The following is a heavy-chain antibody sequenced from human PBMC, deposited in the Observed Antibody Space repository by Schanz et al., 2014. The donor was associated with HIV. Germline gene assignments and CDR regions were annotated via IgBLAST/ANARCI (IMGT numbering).Heavy chain of an antibody. CDR2: ISESGGRT. J-gene: IGHJ6*02. CDR3: VRGQRLNSHSYYRGMAV. D-gene: IGHD6-25*01. CDR1: GFTFNNYA. Sequence: EVQLLESGGGLVQPGGSLRLSCAASGFTFNNYAMTWVRQAPGKGLEWVSSISESGGRTYYADSVKGRFTISRDNADNALFLQANSLRAEDTAIYYCVRGQRLNSHSYYRGMAVWGQGTTVTVAS. V-gene: IGHV3-23*01.